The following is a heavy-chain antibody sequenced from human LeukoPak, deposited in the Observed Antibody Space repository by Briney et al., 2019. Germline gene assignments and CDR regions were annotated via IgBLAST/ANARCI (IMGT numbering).Heavy chain of an antibody. D-gene: IGHD6-13*01. CDR2: ISSSSSYT. Sequence: GGSLRLSCAASGFTFSDYYMSWIRHAPGKGLEWVSYISSSSSYTNYADSVKGRFTISRDNAKNSLYLQMNSLRAEDRAVYYCARPYSSTYGMDVWGKGTTVTVSS. CDR1: GFTFSDYY. V-gene: IGHV3-11*06. J-gene: IGHJ6*04. CDR3: ARPYSSTYGMDV.